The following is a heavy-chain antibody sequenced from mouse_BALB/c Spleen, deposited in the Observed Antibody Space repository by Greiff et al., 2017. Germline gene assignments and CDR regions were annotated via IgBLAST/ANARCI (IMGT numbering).Heavy chain of an antibody. D-gene: IGHD3-3*01. CDR1: GYTFSSYW. J-gene: IGHJ4*01. Sequence: VQLVESGAELMKPGASVKISCKATGYTFSSYWIEWVKQRPGHGLEWIGEILPGSGSTNYNEKFKGKATFTADTSSNTAYMQLSSLTSEDSAVYYCARRGTRYAMDYWGQGTSVTVSS. V-gene: IGHV1-9*01. CDR2: ILPGSGST. CDR3: ARRGTRYAMDY.